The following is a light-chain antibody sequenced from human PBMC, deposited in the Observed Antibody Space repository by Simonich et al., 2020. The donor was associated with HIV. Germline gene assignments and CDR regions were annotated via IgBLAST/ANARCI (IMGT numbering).Light chain of an antibody. Sequence: QSALTQPASVSGSPGQSITISCTGTSSDVGGYNYVSWYQQHPGKAPKLMIYEVNKRPSGVPARFAGSKSGNTASLTVSGLQAEDEAHYYCSSYAGSNNLVFGGGTKLTVL. J-gene: IGLJ2*01. CDR3: SSYAGSNNLV. CDR2: EVN. CDR1: SSDVGGYNY. V-gene: IGLV2-8*01.